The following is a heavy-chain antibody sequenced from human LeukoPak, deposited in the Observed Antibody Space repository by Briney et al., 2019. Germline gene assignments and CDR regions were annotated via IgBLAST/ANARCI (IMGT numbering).Heavy chain of an antibody. CDR3: AKSRSSSISCYNY. D-gene: IGHD2-2*02. V-gene: IGHV3-23*01. J-gene: IGHJ4*02. Sequence: GGSLRLSCAASGFTFSNYAMSWVRQAPGKGLEWVSDISGSGGSTYYTDSVKGRFTISRDNFNNTLYLQMNSLGADDTAVYYCAKSRSSSISCYNYWGQGTLVTVSS. CDR2: ISGSGGST. CDR1: GFTFSNYA.